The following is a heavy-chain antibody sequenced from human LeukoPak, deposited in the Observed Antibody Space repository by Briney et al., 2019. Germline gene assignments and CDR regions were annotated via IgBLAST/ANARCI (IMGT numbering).Heavy chain of an antibody. CDR2: ISGSGGST. D-gene: IGHD3-22*01. CDR1: GFTFSSYA. Sequence: GGSLRLSCAASGFTFSSYAMSWVRQAPGKGLEWVSAISGSGGSTYYADSVKGRFTISRDNSKNTLYLQMNSLRAEDTAVYYCAKDPYYYDSSGYKAFDIWGQGTMVTVSS. CDR3: AKDPYYYDSSGYKAFDI. V-gene: IGHV3-23*01. J-gene: IGHJ3*02.